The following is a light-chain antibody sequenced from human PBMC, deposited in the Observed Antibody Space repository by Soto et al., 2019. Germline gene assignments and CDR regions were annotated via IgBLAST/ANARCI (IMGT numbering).Light chain of an antibody. CDR1: QSLSSSY. CDR2: GAS. CDR3: QQFGSSYT. J-gene: IGKJ2*01. V-gene: IGKV3-20*01. Sequence: EIVLTQSPGTLSLSPGERATLYCRASQSLSSSYLAWYQQKPGQAPRLLIYGASSRATGIPDRFSGSGSGTDFTLTISRLEPEDFAVYYCQQFGSSYTFGQGTKLEIK.